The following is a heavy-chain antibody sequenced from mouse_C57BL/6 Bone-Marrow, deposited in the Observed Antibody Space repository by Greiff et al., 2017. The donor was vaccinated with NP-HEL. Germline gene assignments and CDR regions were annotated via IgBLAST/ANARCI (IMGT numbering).Heavy chain of an antibody. Sequence: QVHVKQPGAELVMPGASVKLSCKASGYTFTSYWMHWVKQRPGQGLEWIGEIDPSDSYTNYNQKFKGKSTLTVDKSSSTAYMQLSSLTSEDSAVYYCARLGFDYWGQGTTLTVSS. CDR2: IDPSDSYT. J-gene: IGHJ2*01. CDR3: ARLGFDY. V-gene: IGHV1-69*01. CDR1: GYTFTSYW.